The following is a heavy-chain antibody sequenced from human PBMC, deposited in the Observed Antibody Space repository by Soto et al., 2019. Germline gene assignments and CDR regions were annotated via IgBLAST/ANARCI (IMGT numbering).Heavy chain of an antibody. CDR1: GFTVSSNY. CDR2: IYSGGST. CDR3: ASTHTPEYSGYDRQLGAFDI. J-gene: IGHJ3*02. V-gene: IGHV3-66*01. D-gene: IGHD5-12*01. Sequence: EVQLVESGGGLVQPGGSLRLSCAASGFTVSSNYMSWVRQAPGKGLEWVSVIYSGGSTYYADSVKGRFTISRDNSKNKLYLQMNSLRAEDTAVYYCASTHTPEYSGYDRQLGAFDIWGQGTMVTVSS.